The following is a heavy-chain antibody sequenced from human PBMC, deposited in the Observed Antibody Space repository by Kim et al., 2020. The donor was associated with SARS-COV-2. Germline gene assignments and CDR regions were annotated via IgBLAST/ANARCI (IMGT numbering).Heavy chain of an antibody. D-gene: IGHD2-15*01. CDR2: IRPRGAAA. J-gene: IGHJ4*02. Sequence: GGSLRLSCAASGFKFSDYSMSWVRQAPGKGLEWVSLIRPRGAAASYADSFQGRFTVSRDDSINTLFLQMSGLKAEDTATYYCAKVYDSVAYSHYTIWGQGIRLSVSS. V-gene: IGHV3-23*01. CDR1: GFKFSDYS. CDR3: AKVYDSVAYSHYTI.